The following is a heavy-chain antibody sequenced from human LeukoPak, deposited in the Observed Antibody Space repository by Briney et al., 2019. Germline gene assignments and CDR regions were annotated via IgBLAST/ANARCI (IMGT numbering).Heavy chain of an antibody. CDR2: ITSDGGRT. CDR3: ARDNWGPDH. D-gene: IGHD7-27*01. J-gene: IGHJ4*02. CDR1: GFTFTDYW. Sequence: GGSLTLSCAACGFTFTDYWIHWIRQAPGTGLMWVSHITSDGGRTDYADSVRGRFTMTRDNAKNTVYLQMNSLRVDDTAVYYCARDNWGPDHWGQGTLVTVSS. V-gene: IGHV3-74*01.